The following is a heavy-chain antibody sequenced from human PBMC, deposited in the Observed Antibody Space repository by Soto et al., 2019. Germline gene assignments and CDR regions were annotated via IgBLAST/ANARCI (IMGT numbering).Heavy chain of an antibody. CDR1: GGSVSSGSYY. CDR3: ARSLDGSYSYYYYYGMDV. J-gene: IGHJ6*02. CDR2: IYYSGST. V-gene: IGHV4-61*01. D-gene: IGHD1-26*01. Sequence: SETLSLTCTVSGGSVSSGSYYWSWIRQPPGKGLEWIGYIYYSGSTNYNPSLKSRVTISVDTSKNQFSLKLSSVTAADTAVYYCARSLDGSYSYYYYYGMDVWGQGTTVTVSS.